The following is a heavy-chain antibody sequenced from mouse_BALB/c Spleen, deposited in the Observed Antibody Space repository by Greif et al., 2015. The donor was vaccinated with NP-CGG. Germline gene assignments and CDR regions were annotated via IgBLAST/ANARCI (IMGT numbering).Heavy chain of an antibody. CDR3: ARRYRYDDYTMDY. V-gene: IGHV1-43*01. Sequence: EVKLVESGPDLVKPGASVKISCKASGYSFTGYYMHWVKQSHGKSLEWIGRVDPSNGGTSYNQKFKGKAILTVDKSSSPAYMELRSLTSEDSAVYYGARRYRYDDYTMDYWGQGTSVTVSS. CDR2: VDPSNGGT. J-gene: IGHJ4*01. D-gene: IGHD2-14*01. CDR1: GYSFTGYY.